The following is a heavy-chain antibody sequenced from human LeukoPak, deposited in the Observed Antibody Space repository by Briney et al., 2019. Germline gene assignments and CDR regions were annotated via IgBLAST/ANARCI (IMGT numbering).Heavy chain of an antibody. J-gene: IGHJ4*02. CDR1: GYTSSNYW. CDR2: IYPADSDS. CDR3: AIRSYYDTRGYYYFDY. V-gene: IGHV5-51*01. Sequence: GEALKISCKGSGYTSSNYWIAWVRQMPGKGLEWMGIIYPADSDSRYSPSFQGQVTISVDRSINTAYLQWSSLKASDTAMYYCAIRSYYDTRGYYYFDYWGQGTLVTVSA. D-gene: IGHD3-22*01.